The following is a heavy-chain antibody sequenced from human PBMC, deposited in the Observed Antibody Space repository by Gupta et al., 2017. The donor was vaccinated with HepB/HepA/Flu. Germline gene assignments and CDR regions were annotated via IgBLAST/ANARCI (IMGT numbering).Heavy chain of an antibody. CDR2: TDHSGST. J-gene: IGHJ1*01. Sequence: QVQLQQWGAGLLKPSETLSRTCAVYDGSFSGYYWSWIRQPPGKGLEWIGETDHSGSTSYNPSLRGRVTISVDRSKNQFSLKLSSVTAADTAVYYCARGGRQQLVKTGDYFQHWGQGTLVTGSS. D-gene: IGHD6-13*01. V-gene: IGHV4-34*02. CDR3: ARGGRQQLVKTGDYFQH. CDR1: DGSFSGYY.